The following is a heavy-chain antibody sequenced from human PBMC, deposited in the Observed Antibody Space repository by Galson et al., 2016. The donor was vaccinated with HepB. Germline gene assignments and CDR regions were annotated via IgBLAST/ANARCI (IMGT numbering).Heavy chain of an antibody. Sequence: SLRLSCAASGFIFSTYDMHWVRQATGKGLEWVSSINSAGDTYYPDSVKGRFTISRDNAKSSLYLQVNSLRAEDTAVYYCARMSSGRRGDFDYWGQGALVTVSS. CDR2: INSAGDT. D-gene: IGHD6-19*01. CDR1: GFIFSTYD. CDR3: ARMSSGRRGDFDY. V-gene: IGHV3-13*01. J-gene: IGHJ4*02.